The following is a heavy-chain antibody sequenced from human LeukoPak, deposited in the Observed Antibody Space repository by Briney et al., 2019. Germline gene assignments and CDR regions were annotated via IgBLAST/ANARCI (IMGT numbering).Heavy chain of an antibody. Sequence: PSQTLSLTCTVSGGSISSSSYYWGWIRQPPGKGLEWIGTIYYSGSTYYNPSLKSRVTISVDTSKNQFSLKLSSVTAADTAVYYCAIERISQGNYFDYWGQGTLVTVSS. V-gene: IGHV4-39*01. CDR1: GGSISSSSYY. CDR2: IYYSGST. J-gene: IGHJ4*02. CDR3: AIERISQGNYFDY. D-gene: IGHD2/OR15-2a*01.